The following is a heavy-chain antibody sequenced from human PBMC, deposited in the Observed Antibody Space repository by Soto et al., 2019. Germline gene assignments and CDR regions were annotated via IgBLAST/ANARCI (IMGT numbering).Heavy chain of an antibody. J-gene: IGHJ4*02. CDR1: VVSISSYY. CDR3: ARVGWTTVGYYFDY. CDR2: IHYSGST. D-gene: IGHD4-17*01. Sequence: PSETLSLTCTVSVVSISSYYWIWIRQPPGKGLEWIGYIHYSGSTKYNPSLKSRVSISVDTSKSQFSLKLSSVTAADTAVYYCARVGWTTVGYYFDYWGQGALVTVSS. V-gene: IGHV4-59*01.